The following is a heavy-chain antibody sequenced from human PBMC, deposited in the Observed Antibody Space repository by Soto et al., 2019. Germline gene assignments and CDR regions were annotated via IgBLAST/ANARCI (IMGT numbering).Heavy chain of an antibody. J-gene: IGHJ6*03. D-gene: IGHD2-15*01. CDR1: GYTFTSYD. CDR3: ARGLTDRGYCSGGSCYEKGNWTDYYYYYMDV. V-gene: IGHV1-8*01. CDR2: MNPNSGNT. Sequence: ASVKVSCKASGYTFTSYDINWVRQATGQGLEWMGWMNPNSGNTGYAQKFQGRVTMTRNSSISTAYMELSSLRSEDTAVYYCARGLTDRGYCSGGSCYEKGNWTDYYYYYMDVWGKGTTVTVSS.